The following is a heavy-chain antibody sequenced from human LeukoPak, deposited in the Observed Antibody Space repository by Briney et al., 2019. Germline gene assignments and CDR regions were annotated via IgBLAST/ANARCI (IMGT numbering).Heavy chain of an antibody. CDR3: ARTDETAPAEDFQH. D-gene: IGHD2-21*02. Sequence: GGSLRLSCSASGFTFSSFAMHWVRQAPGKGLEYVAAISRNGGSTYYADSVKGRFTISRDNSKNTLYLQMKSLRAEDTAVYYCARTDETAPAEDFQHWGQGTLVTVSS. V-gene: IGHV3-64*04. J-gene: IGHJ1*01. CDR1: GFTFSSFA. CDR2: ISRNGGST.